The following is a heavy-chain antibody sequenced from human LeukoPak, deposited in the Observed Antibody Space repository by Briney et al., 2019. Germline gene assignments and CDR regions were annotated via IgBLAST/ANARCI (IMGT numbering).Heavy chain of an antibody. J-gene: IGHJ4*02. V-gene: IGHV1-2*02. Sequence: ASVKVSCKASGYTFTGYYMHWVRQAPGQGLEWMGWINPNSGGTNYAQKFQGRVTMTRDTSISTAYMELSRLRSDDTAVYYCARAFSARPAGPNDYWGQGTLVTVSS. D-gene: IGHD6-6*01. CDR2: INPNSGGT. CDR1: GYTFTGYY. CDR3: ARAFSARPAGPNDY.